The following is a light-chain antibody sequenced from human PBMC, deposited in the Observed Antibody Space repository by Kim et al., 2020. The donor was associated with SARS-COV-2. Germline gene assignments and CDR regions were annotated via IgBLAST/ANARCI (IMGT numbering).Light chain of an antibody. CDR1: QSVSSSY. Sequence: PGERATLSCTASQSVSSSYFAWYQHKPGQAPRLLIYGASTRATGIPDRFSGSGSGTDFTLTISRLEPEDFAVYFCQQYDATPRTFGQGTKVDIK. CDR2: GAS. J-gene: IGKJ1*01. V-gene: IGKV3-20*01. CDR3: QQYDATPRT.